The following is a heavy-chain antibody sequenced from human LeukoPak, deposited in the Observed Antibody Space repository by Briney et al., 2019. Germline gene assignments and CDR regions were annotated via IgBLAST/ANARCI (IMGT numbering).Heavy chain of an antibody. V-gene: IGHV1-2*02. CDR2: INPNSGGT. Sequence: GASVKVSCMASGYTFTGYYMHWVRQAPGQGLEWMGWINPNSGGTNFAQRFQGRVTMTRDTSISTAYMELSRLRSDDTAVYYCARGQMGISSFDPWGQGTLVTVPS. J-gene: IGHJ5*02. CDR3: ARGQMGISSFDP. D-gene: IGHD7-27*01. CDR1: GYTFTGYY.